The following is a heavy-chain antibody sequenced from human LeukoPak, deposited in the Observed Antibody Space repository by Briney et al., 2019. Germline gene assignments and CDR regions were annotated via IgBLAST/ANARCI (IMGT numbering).Heavy chain of an antibody. CDR1: GGFYSGYY. Sequence: SETLSLTCAVYGGFYSGYYWSWIRQPPGKRLEWIGEINISGSTNYNPCLKSRVTISVDTSKNQFSLKLSAVTAADTAVYYCASRCPMVRGIYYYYNYMDVWGKGTTVTISS. CDR3: ASRCPMVRGIYYYYNYMDV. J-gene: IGHJ6*03. V-gene: IGHV4-34*01. CDR2: INISGST. D-gene: IGHD3-10*01.